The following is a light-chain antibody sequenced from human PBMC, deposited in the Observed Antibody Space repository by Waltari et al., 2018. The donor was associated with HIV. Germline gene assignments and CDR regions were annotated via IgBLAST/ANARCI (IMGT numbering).Light chain of an antibody. CDR2: RNN. CDR3: AVWGDSLNSYV. J-gene: IGLJ1*01. CDR1: SSNIGGNY. Sequence: QSVLTQPPSASGTPGQRVTIPCSGSSSNIGGNYVYWYQQLPGTAPKLLIYRNNQRPSGVPDRFSGSKSGTSASLAISGLRSEDEADYYCAVWGDSLNSYVFGTGTEVTVL. V-gene: IGLV1-47*01.